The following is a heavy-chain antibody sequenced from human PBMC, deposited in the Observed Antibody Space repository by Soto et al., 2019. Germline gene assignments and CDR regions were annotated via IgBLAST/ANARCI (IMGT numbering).Heavy chain of an antibody. Sequence: GGSLRLSCAASGYSFDAYIMNWVRQAPWKGLEWVSYINPRGLTKFYADSVRGRFTISRDDASSSLFLQMNNLRAEDTAVYYCATWYGNHYFGLDVWGQGTTVTVSS. D-gene: IGHD6-13*01. CDR3: ATWYGNHYFGLDV. CDR1: GYSFDAYI. V-gene: IGHV3-48*01. CDR2: INPRGLTK. J-gene: IGHJ6*02.